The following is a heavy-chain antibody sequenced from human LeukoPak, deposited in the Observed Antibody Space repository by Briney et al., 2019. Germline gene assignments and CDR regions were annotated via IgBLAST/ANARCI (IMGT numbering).Heavy chain of an antibody. D-gene: IGHD6-13*01. CDR3: ARHGLISSGWSHWFDP. CDR2: ISYSGNT. V-gene: IGHV4-39*01. J-gene: IGHJ5*02. CDR1: GFTFSSYSMN. Sequence: PGGSLRLSCAASGFTFSSYSMNWVRQPPGKGLEWIGTISYSGNTYYSPSLKSRVTIPVDTSKNQLSLKLSSMTAADTAVYYCARHGLISSGWSHWFDPWGQGTLVTVSS.